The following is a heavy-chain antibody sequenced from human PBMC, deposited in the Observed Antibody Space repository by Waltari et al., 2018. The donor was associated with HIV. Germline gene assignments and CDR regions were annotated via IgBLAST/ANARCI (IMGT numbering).Heavy chain of an antibody. CDR1: GGTFSSYA. CDR2: IIPIFGTA. D-gene: IGHD3-22*01. CDR3: ARAPGRSSGYVPHGYFDL. J-gene: IGHJ2*01. Sequence: QVQLVQSGAEVKTPGSSVKVSCKASGGTFSSYAISWVRQATGQGLEWMGGIIPIFGTANYAQKFQGRVTITADESTSTAYMELSSLRSEDTAVYYCARAPGRSSGYVPHGYFDLWGRGTLVTVSS. V-gene: IGHV1-69*01.